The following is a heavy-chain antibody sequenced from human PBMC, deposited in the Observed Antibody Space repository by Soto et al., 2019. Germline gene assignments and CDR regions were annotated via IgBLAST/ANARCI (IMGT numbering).Heavy chain of an antibody. CDR3: ARERRGSNWFDS. J-gene: IGHJ5*01. Sequence: SETLSLTCTVSGGSISSSGYYWGWIRQPPGRGLEWIASISNSGSTYYSPSLKGRVTISQDTSKNQFSLELNSLTAADTALYFCARERRGSNWFDSWGQGTPVTGSS. V-gene: IGHV4-39*02. D-gene: IGHD5-12*01. CDR2: ISNSGST. CDR1: GGSISSSGYY.